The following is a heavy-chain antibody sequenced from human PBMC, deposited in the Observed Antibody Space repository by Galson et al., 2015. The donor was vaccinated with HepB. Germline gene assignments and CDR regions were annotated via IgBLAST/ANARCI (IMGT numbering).Heavy chain of an antibody. V-gene: IGHV1-8*01. Sequence: SVKVSCKASGYTFTSYDINWVRQATGQGLEWMGWMNPNSGNTGYAQKFQGRVTMTRNTSISTAYMELSSLRSEDTAVYYCARKGYDFWSGALSGGHYYYYMDVWGKGTTVTVSS. CDR2: MNPNSGNT. CDR3: ARKGYDFWSGALSGGHYYYYMDV. CDR1: GYTFTSYD. J-gene: IGHJ6*03. D-gene: IGHD3-3*01.